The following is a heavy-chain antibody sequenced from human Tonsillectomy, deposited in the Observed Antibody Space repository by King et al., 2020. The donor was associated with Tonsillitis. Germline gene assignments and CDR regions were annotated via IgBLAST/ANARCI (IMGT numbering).Heavy chain of an antibody. J-gene: IGHJ4*02. CDR1: GFTFSSYA. CDR3: AKDFGFGEFYFDY. CDR2: ISGSGGST. D-gene: IGHD3-10*01. Sequence: VQLVESGGGLVQPGGSLRLSCAASGFTFSSYAMSWVRQAPGKGLEWVSAISGSGGSTYYADSVKGRFTISRANSKNTLYRQMNSLKAEDKAVYYCAKDFGFGEFYFDYWGQGTLVTVSS. V-gene: IGHV3-23*04.